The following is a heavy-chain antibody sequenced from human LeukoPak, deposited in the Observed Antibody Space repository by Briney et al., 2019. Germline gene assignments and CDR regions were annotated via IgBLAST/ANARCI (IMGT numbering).Heavy chain of an antibody. V-gene: IGHV5-10-1*04. CDR2: IDPSDSYT. D-gene: IGHD3-22*01. J-gene: IGHJ4*02. Sequence: GESLKISCKGSGYSFTNYWISWVRQMPGEGLEWMGRIDPSDSYTNYSPSFQGQVTISADKSISTAYLQWSSLKASDTAMYYCARRYYYDSSGYLFDYWGQGTLVTVSS. CDR3: ARRYYYDSSGYLFDY. CDR1: GYSFTNYW.